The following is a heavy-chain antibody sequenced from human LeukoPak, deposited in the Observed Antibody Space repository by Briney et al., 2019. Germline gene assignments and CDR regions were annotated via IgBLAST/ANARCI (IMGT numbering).Heavy chain of an antibody. CDR2: IYSGGST. Sequence: AGGSLRLSCAASGFTVSSNYMSWVRQAPGKGLEWVSVIYSGGSTYYADSVKGRFTISRDNSKNTLYLQMNSLRSEDTAVYYCARVGYSSSSTDYWGQGTLVTVSS. CDR1: GFTVSSNY. V-gene: IGHV3-53*01. J-gene: IGHJ4*02. D-gene: IGHD6-6*01. CDR3: ARVGYSSSSTDY.